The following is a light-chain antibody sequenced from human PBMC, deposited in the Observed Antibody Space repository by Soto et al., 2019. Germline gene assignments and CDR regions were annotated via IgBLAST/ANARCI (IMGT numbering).Light chain of an antibody. CDR3: SSYTSSSTLVV. V-gene: IGLV2-14*01. CDR1: SSDVGGYNY. Sequence: QSALTQPASVSGSPGQSITISCTGTSSDVGGYNYVSWYQQRPGKAPKLMIYDVTNRPSGVSNRFSGSKSGNTASLTISGLQAEDEADYYCSSYTSSSTLVVFGGGTKRPS. CDR2: DVT. J-gene: IGLJ2*01.